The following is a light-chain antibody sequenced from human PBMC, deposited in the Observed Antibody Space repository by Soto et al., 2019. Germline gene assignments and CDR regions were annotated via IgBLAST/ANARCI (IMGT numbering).Light chain of an antibody. CDR3: CSYAGSHSWV. Sequence: QSALTQPRSVSGSPGQSVTISCTGTSSDVGGYNYVSWYQQHPGKAPKLIINDVSKRPSGVTDRFAGSKSGNTASLTISGLQAEDESDYYCCSYAGSHSWVFGGGTKLTVL. V-gene: IGLV2-11*01. CDR1: SSDVGGYNY. CDR2: DVS. J-gene: IGLJ3*02.